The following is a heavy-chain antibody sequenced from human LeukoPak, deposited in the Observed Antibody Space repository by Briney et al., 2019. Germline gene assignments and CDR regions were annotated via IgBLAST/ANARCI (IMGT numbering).Heavy chain of an antibody. CDR2: IYHTGPT. Sequence: PSETLSLTCTVSGGSMTKNTFSGGWMREPPGKGLEWMGSIYHTGPTCYNPSPKSRVTISVDTSKNQFSLKLSSVTAADTAVYYCARVLIWFGQLQNWFDPWGPGTLVTVSS. D-gene: IGHD3-10*01. J-gene: IGHJ5*02. V-gene: IGHV4-39*07. CDR3: ARVLIWFGQLQNWFDP. CDR1: GGSMTKNTFS.